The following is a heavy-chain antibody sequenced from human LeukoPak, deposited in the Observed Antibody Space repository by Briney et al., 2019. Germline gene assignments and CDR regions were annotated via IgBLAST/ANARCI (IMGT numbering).Heavy chain of an antibody. CDR1: GFTFSNAW. V-gene: IGHV3-15*07. J-gene: IGHJ5*02. D-gene: IGHD3-22*01. CDR2: IRSNSDGGTI. CDR3: ATDFYDST. Sequence: GGSLRLSWATSGFTFSNAWMNWVRQAPGKGLEWVGRIRSNSDGGTIDYAAPVKGRFTLSRDDSKTTLYLQMNSLQIEDTAVYYCATDFYDSTWGQGTLVTVSS.